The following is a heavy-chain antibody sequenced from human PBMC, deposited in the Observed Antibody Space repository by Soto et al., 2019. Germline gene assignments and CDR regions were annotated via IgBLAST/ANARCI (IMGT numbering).Heavy chain of an antibody. V-gene: IGHV1-8*01. CDR3: ARGPRESGEWLLFDY. CDR1: GYTFSNYE. D-gene: IGHD3-3*01. Sequence: RASVKVSCKASGYTFSNYEINWVRQASGQGLEWMGRMNPNDGNTGYAQNFQGGVSMTRNTSINTAYMELSSLRSDDTAVYYCARGPRESGEWLLFDYWGQGALVTVSS. J-gene: IGHJ4*02. CDR2: MNPNDGNT.